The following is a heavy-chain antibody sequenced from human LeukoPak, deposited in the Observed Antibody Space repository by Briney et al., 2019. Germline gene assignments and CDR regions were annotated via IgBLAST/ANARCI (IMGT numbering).Heavy chain of an antibody. CDR2: INPNTGGT. D-gene: IGHD3-16*01. V-gene: IGHV1-2*02. Sequence: ASVKVSCKASEYTFTGYYLHWVRHVPGHGFEWMGYINPNTGGTDYAQKFQGRVTMTRDVSIDTAYMSLSSLRFDDTAVYYCYRHYDYVTFDLWGRGTLVTVSS. CDR1: EYTFTGYY. J-gene: IGHJ2*01. CDR3: YRHYDYVTFDL.